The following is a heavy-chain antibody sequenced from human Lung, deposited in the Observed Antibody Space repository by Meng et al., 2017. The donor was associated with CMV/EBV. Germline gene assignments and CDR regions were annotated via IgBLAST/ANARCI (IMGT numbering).Heavy chain of an antibody. CDR3: ARGSYYYDSSGPFDP. D-gene: IGHD3-22*01. J-gene: IGHJ5*02. CDR1: AYTFTGYY. CDR2: INANSGGT. Sequence: ASVKVSCKAFAYTFTGYYLHWVRQAPGQGLEWMGWINANSGGTNYAQKFQGRVTMTRDTAIGTAYMSLSRLRSDDTAVYYCARGSYYYDSSGPFDPWGHGTLVTVSS. V-gene: IGHV1-2*02.